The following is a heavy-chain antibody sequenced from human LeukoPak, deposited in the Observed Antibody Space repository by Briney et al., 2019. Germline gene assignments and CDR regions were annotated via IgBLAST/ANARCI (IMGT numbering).Heavy chain of an antibody. V-gene: IGHV3-48*01. Sequence: GGSLRLSCAASGFTFSSYRMNWVRQAPGKGLEWVSYISSSGSTIYYADSVKGRFTISRDNAKNSLYLQMNSLRAEDTAVYYCARYATVAAHRDFDYWGQGTLVTVSS. CDR2: ISSSGSTI. D-gene: IGHD6-19*01. CDR3: ARYATVAAHRDFDY. CDR1: GFTFSSYR. J-gene: IGHJ4*02.